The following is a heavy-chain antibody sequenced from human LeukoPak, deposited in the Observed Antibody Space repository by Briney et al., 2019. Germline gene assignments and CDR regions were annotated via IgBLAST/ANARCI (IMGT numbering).Heavy chain of an antibody. Sequence: GESLQISCKGSGYSFTSYWIGWVRQMPGKGLEWMGIIYPGDSDTRYGPSFQGQVTISADKSISTAYLQWSSLKASDTAMYYCARTAYYYDSSGYYSFDYWGQGTLVTVSS. D-gene: IGHD3-22*01. CDR3: ARTAYYYDSSGYYSFDY. CDR1: GYSFTSYW. V-gene: IGHV5-51*01. CDR2: IYPGDSDT. J-gene: IGHJ4*02.